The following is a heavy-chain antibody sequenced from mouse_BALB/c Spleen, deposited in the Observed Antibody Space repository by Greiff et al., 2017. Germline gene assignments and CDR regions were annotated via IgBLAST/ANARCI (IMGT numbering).Heavy chain of an antibody. V-gene: IGHV5-6-5*01. CDR3: ARVHMITTGFAY. CDR1: GFAFSSYD. J-gene: IGHJ3*01. D-gene: IGHD2-4*01. Sequence: EVKLVESGGGLVKPGGSLKLSCAASGFAFSSYDMSWVRQTPEKRLEWVAYISSGGSTYYPDSVKGRFTISRDNARNILYLQMSSLRSEDTAMYYCARVHMITTGFAYWGQGTLVTVSA. CDR2: ISSGGST.